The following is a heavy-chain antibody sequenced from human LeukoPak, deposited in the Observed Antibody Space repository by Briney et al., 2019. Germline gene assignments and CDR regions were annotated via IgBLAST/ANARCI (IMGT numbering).Heavy chain of an antibody. Sequence: ASVKVSCKASGYTFTSNALNWVRQAPGQGLEWMGWINTNTGNPTYAQGFTGRFVFSLDTSLSTAYLQISSLKTEDTAVYYCARETSRPKGYCSGGSCNDYWRFDYWGQGILVTVSS. J-gene: IGHJ4*02. CDR3: ARETSRPKGYCSGGSCNDYWRFDY. CDR2: INTNTGNP. D-gene: IGHD2-15*01. V-gene: IGHV7-4-1*02. CDR1: GYTFTSNA.